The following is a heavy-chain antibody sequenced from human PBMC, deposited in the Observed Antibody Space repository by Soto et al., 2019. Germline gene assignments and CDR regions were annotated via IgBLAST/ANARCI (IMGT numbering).Heavy chain of an antibody. J-gene: IGHJ6*02. V-gene: IGHV1-69*13. Sequence: SVKVSCKASGGTFSSYAISWVRQAPGQGLEWMGGIIPIFGTANYAQKFQGRVTITEDESTSTAYMELSSLRSEDTAVYYCARDRGGIAARPPYYYGMDVWGQGTTVTVSS. CDR3: ARDRGGIAARPPYYYGMDV. CDR1: GGTFSSYA. CDR2: IIPIFGTA. D-gene: IGHD6-6*01.